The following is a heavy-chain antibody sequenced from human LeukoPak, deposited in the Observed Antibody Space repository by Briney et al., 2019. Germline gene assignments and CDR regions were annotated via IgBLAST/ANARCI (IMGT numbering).Heavy chain of an antibody. V-gene: IGHV4-34*01. D-gene: IGHD5-18*01. J-gene: IGHJ3*02. CDR3: ARDDGHSYGTGDAFDI. CDR2: INHSGST. CDR1: GGSFSGYY. Sequence: SETLSLTCAVYGGSFSGYYWSWIRQPPGKGLEWIGEINHSGSTNYNPSLKSRVTISVDTSKKQFSLKLRSVTAADTAVYYCARDDGHSYGTGDAFDIWGQGTMVTVSS.